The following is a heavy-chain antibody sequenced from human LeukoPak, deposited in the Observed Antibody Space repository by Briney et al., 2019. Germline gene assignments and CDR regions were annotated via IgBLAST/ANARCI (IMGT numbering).Heavy chain of an antibody. V-gene: IGHV4-4*07. D-gene: IGHD2-15*01. CDR3: ARDGTVVAVAALDAFDI. CDR2: IYTSGST. CDR1: GGSISSYY. J-gene: IGHJ3*02. Sequence: SETLSLTCTVSGGSISSYYWSWIRQPAGKGPEWIGRIYTSGSTNYNPSLKSRVTMSVDTSKNQFSLKLSSVTAADTAVYYCARDGTVVAVAALDAFDIWGQGTMVTVSS.